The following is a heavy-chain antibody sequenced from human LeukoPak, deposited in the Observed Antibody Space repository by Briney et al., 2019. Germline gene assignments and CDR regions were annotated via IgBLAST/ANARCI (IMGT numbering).Heavy chain of an antibody. CDR1: GASLSSYY. Sequence: SETLSLTCTVSGASLSSYYCSWSRQSPGKGLGWIGLISYSGSTKYNSSLESRVTISTDTSKSQCSLKLSSVTAADTAVYYCVRGAGWLPDYWGQGTLVTVSS. CDR2: ISYSGST. D-gene: IGHD5-24*01. CDR3: VRGAGWLPDY. V-gene: IGHV4-59*01. J-gene: IGHJ4*02.